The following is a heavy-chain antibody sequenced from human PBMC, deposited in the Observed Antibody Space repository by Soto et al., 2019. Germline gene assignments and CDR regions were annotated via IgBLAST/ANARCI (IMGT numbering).Heavy chain of an antibody. CDR2: IYSGGST. D-gene: IGHD6-13*01. CDR3: ARDLSPVGAAAYDY. Sequence: EVQLVESGGGLVQPGGSLRLSCAASGFTVSSNYMSWVRQAPGKGLEWVSVIYSGGSTYYADSVKGRFTISRDNSKNTLYLQMNSLRAEDTAVYYCARDLSPVGAAAYDYWGQGTLVTVSS. J-gene: IGHJ4*02. V-gene: IGHV3-66*01. CDR1: GFTVSSNY.